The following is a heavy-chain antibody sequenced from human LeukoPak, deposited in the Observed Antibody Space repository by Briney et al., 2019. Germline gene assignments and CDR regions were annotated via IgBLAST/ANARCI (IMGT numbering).Heavy chain of an antibody. Sequence: SETLSLTCTVSGGSVNSYYLSWIRQPAGKTLEWIGTIYHRGSTYYNPSLKSRVTISVNTSKNQFSLKLSSVTAADTAVYYCARGSSSGYFDYWGQGTLVTVSS. V-gene: IGHV4-59*08. CDR3: ARGSSSGYFDY. D-gene: IGHD6-13*01. J-gene: IGHJ4*02. CDR1: GGSVNSYY. CDR2: IYHRGST.